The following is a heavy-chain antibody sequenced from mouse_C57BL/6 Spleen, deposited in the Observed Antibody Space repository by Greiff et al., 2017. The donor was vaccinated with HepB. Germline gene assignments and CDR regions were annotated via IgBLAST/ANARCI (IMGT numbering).Heavy chain of an antibody. CDR1: GYTFTDYY. D-gene: IGHD3-1*01. CDR3: ARGGLPNYFDY. V-gene: IGHV1-19*01. CDR2: INPYNGGT. Sequence: EVKLMESGPVLVKPGASVKMSCKASGYTFTDYYMNWVKQSHGKSLEWIGVINPYNGGTSYNQKFKGKATLTVDKSSSTAYMELNSLTSEDSAVYYCARGGLPNYFDYWGQGTTLTVSS. J-gene: IGHJ2*01.